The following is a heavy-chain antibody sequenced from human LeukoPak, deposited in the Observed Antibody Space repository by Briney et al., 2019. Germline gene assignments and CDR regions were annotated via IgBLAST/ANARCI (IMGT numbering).Heavy chain of an antibody. Sequence: GESLKFSCKGSGSRFTSYWIGWVRQLPGRGLEWMGIIYPGDSDTRYSPSFQGQVTIPADKSISTAYLQWSSLKASDTAMYYCASGIPDMDVWGKGTTVTVSS. CDR1: GSRFTSYW. V-gene: IGHV5-51*01. J-gene: IGHJ6*03. D-gene: IGHD1-26*01. CDR2: IYPGDSDT. CDR3: ASGIPDMDV.